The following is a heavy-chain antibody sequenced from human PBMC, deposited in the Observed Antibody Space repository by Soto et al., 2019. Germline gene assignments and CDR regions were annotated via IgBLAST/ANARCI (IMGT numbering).Heavy chain of an antibody. J-gene: IGHJ5*02. Sequence: KPSETLSLTCSVSRGSISSGSYYWAWIRQTPGKGLEWIGSISYTGTTYYNPSLTSRVTVSVDTSKNQFSLKLSSVTAADTAVYYCARHQSHSSSYVDPWGQGALVTVSS. CDR1: RGSISSGSYY. CDR3: ARHQSHSSSYVDP. D-gene: IGHD6-13*01. V-gene: IGHV4-39*01. CDR2: ISYTGTT.